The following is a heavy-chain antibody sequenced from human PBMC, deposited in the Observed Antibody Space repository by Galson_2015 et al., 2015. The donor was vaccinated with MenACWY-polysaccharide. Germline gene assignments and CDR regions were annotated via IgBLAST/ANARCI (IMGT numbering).Heavy chain of an antibody. CDR1: GYSFTSYW. V-gene: IGHV5-51*01. Sequence: QSGAAVKKPGESLKISCQGSGYSFTSYWIGWVRQMPGKGLEWMGIIYPSDSDTRYSPSFQGQVTFSAAKSINTAYLQWSSLRASDSAMYYCARHAKYCSGGSCHLDYWGQGTLVTVSS. J-gene: IGHJ4*02. CDR2: IYPSDSDT. CDR3: ARHAKYCSGGSCHLDY. D-gene: IGHD2-15*01.